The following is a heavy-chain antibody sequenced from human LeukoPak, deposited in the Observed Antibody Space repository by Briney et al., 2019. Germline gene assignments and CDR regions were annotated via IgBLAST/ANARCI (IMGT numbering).Heavy chain of an antibody. J-gene: IGHJ4*02. CDR1: GFTFSSYA. Sequence: GGSLRLSCAASGFTFSSYAMSWVRQAPGKGLEWVSYISSSGSTIYYADSVKGRFTISRDNAKNSLYLQMNSLRAEDTAVYYCARDRVGDWEYFDYWGQGTLVTVSS. CDR2: ISSSGSTI. CDR3: ARDRVGDWEYFDY. V-gene: IGHV3-48*04. D-gene: IGHD1-26*01.